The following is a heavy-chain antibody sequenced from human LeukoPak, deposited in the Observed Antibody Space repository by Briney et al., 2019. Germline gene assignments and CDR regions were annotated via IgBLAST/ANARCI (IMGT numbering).Heavy chain of an antibody. D-gene: IGHD3-9*01. Sequence: GGSLRLSCAASGFTFSDYYMSWVRQAPGKGLEWVSYISSSATTIYYADSVKGRFTISRDNAKNSLYLQMNSLRAEDTAVYYCARVFRYFDWLLYRSVVGCFDYWGQGTLVTVSS. CDR3: ARVFRYFDWLLYRSVVGCFDY. V-gene: IGHV3-11*04. CDR1: GFTFSDYY. J-gene: IGHJ4*02. CDR2: ISSSATTI.